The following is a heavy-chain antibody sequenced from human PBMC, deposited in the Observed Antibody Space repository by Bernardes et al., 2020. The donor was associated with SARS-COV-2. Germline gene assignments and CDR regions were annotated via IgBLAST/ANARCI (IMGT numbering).Heavy chain of an antibody. CDR3: ARAPKQRITIFGVVGWFDP. Sequence: LSLTCTVSGGSISSGGYYWSWIRQHPGKGLEWIGYIYYSGSTYYNPSLKSRVTISVDTSKNQFSLKLSSVTAADTAVYYCARAPKQRITIFGVVGWFDPWGQGTLVTVSS. CDR2: IYYSGST. J-gene: IGHJ5*02. CDR1: GGSISSGGYY. D-gene: IGHD3-3*01. V-gene: IGHV4-31*03.